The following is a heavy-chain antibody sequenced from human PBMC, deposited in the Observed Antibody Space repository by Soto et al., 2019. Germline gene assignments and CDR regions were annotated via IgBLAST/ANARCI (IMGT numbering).Heavy chain of an antibody. CDR2: INTDGSVA. D-gene: IGHD3-22*01. CDR3: ARVSSSHYHYYAY. Sequence: GGSLRLSCAASGLTFRSYWMHLVRQAPGKGLVWVSRINTDGSVAMYVDCVKGRFTISRDNAKNTLYLQMSSLRAEDTAVYYCARVSSSHYHYYAYWGQGTPDTVSS. V-gene: IGHV3-74*03. CDR1: GLTFRSYW. J-gene: IGHJ4*02.